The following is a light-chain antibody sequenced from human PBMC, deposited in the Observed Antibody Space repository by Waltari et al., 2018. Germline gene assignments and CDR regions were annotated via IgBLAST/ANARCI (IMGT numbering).Light chain of an antibody. V-gene: IGLV3-1*01. CDR1: RLASNY. CDR2: QHR. J-gene: IGLJ2*01. Sequence: SYEVTQSPSVSVSPGQTARITCSGNRLASNYVCWYQQKPGQSPVLVIYQHRKRPSGIPERFSGSNSGDTATLTISETQAVDEGDYYCQVWDSTTYMVFGGGTKLTVL. CDR3: QVWDSTTYMV.